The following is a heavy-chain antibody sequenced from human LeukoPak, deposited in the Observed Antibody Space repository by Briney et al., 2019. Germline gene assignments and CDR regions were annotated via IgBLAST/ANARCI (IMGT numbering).Heavy chain of an antibody. D-gene: IGHD3-16*01. CDR1: GFIVSSHY. Sequence: PGGSLRLSCAASGFIVSSHYMSWVRQAPGKGLEWVSTFYSGDTSYYADSVKGRFTISRDTSKNTLYLQMNSLRAEDTAVYYCARARGRYGDYGMDVWGQGTTVTVSS. J-gene: IGHJ6*02. CDR2: FYSGDTS. V-gene: IGHV3-66*01. CDR3: ARARGRYGDYGMDV.